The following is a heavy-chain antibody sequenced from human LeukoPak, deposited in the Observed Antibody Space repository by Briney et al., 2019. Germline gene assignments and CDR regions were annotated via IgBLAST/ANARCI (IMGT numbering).Heavy chain of an antibody. V-gene: IGHV3-23*01. J-gene: IGHJ6*03. CDR2: ISGSGGST. CDR3: AREGGQGYCSSTSCRTYYYMDV. D-gene: IGHD2-2*01. Sequence: GGSLRLSCAASGFTFSSYAVSWVRQAPGKGLEWVSSISGSGGSTYSADSVKGRFTISRDNAKNSLYLQMNSLRAEDTAVYYCAREGGQGYCSSTSCRTYYYMDVWGKGTTVTVSS. CDR1: GFTFSSYA.